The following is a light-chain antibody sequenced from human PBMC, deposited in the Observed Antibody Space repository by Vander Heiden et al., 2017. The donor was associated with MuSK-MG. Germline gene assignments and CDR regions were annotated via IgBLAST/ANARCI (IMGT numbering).Light chain of an antibody. CDR3: QQYNNWPPAYT. J-gene: IGKJ2*01. CDR2: GAS. V-gene: IGKV3D-15*01. Sequence: EIVMPQSPATLSVSPGERATLSCRASQSVSSNLAWYQQKPGQAPRLLIYGASTRATGIPARFSGSGSGTEFTLTISSLQSEDFAVYYCQQYNNWPPAYTFGQGTKLEIK. CDR1: QSVSSN.